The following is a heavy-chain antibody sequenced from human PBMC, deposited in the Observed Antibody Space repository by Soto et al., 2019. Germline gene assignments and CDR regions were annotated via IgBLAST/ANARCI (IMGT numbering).Heavy chain of an antibody. CDR3: TSEGIDYQLYYYYYMDV. V-gene: IGHV3-15*01. Sequence: EVQLVESGGGLVKPGGSLRLSCAASGFTFSNAWMSWVRQAPGKGLEWVGRIKSKTDGGTTDYAAPVKGRFTISRDDSKNTLYLQMNSLKTEDTAVYYCTSEGIDYQLYYYYYMDVWGKGTTVTVSS. D-gene: IGHD1-26*01. CDR2: IKSKTDGGTT. J-gene: IGHJ6*03. CDR1: GFTFSNAW.